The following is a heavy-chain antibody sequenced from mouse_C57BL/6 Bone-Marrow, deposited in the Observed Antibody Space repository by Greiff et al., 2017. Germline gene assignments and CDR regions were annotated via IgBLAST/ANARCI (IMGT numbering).Heavy chain of an antibody. CDR1: GYAFTNYL. D-gene: IGHD2-2*01. Sequence: QVQLQQSGAELVRPGTSVKVSCKASGYAFTNYLIEWVKQRPGQGLEWIGVINPGSGGTNYNEKFKGKATLTADKSSSTACSQISSLTSEDSAVYFCAGWGLRQGDYAMDYWGQGTAVTVSS. CDR3: AGWGLRQGDYAMDY. CDR2: INPGSGGT. J-gene: IGHJ4*01. V-gene: IGHV1-54*01.